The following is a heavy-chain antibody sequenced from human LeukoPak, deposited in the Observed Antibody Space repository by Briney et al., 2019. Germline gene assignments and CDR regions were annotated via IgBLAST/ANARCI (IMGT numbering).Heavy chain of an antibody. CDR2: VLSDGSDQ. CDR1: GFTFNSYA. CDR3: ARVSKPGWFDYYYMDV. V-gene: IGHV3-30*04. J-gene: IGHJ6*03. Sequence: LPGGSLRLSCAASGFTFNSYAMKWVRQAPGKGLEWLAVVLSDGSDQYYGDSVQGRFTVSRDNSKNTLYLQMDNLRFEDTAVYYCARVSKPGWFDYYYMDVWGKGTTVIVSS. D-gene: IGHD3-10*01.